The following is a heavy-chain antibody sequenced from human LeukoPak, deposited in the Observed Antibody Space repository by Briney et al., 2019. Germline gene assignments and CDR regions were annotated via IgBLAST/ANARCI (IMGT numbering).Heavy chain of an antibody. J-gene: IGHJ4*02. D-gene: IGHD3-10*01. CDR2: IYHSGST. V-gene: IGHV4-38-2*02. CDR1: GYSISSGYY. CDR3: ARVSYGSGSYLSLFDY. Sequence: SETLSLTCTVSGYSISSGYYWGWIRQPPGKGLEWIGSIYHSGSTYYNPSLKSRVTTSVDTSKNQFSLKLSSVTAADTAVYYCARVSYGSGSYLSLFDYWGQGTLVTVSS.